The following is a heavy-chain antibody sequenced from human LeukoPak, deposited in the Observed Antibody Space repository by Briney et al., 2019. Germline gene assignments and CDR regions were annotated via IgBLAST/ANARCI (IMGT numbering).Heavy chain of an antibody. CDR1: GYSISSGYY. CDR3: ARDGRDGYNLAY. Sequence: SETLSLTCTVSGYSISSGYYWGWIRQPPGKGLEWIGSIYHSGSTHYNPSLKSRVTISVDTSKNQFSLKLSSVTAADTAVYYCARDGRDGYNLAYWGQGTLVTVSS. D-gene: IGHD5-24*01. CDR2: IYHSGST. V-gene: IGHV4-38-2*02. J-gene: IGHJ4*02.